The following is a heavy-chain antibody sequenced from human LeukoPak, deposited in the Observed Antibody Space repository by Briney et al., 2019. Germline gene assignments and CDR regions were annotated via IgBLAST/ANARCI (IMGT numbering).Heavy chain of an antibody. CDR3: AKDPLEQLSTIYFQN. Sequence: PGGSLRLSCAASGFTFSSYGMHWVRQAPGKGLEWVAVIWYDGSNKYYADSVKGRFTISRDNSQNTLYLQMNSLRAEDTAVYYCAKDPLEQLSTIYFQNWGQGTLVTVSS. V-gene: IGHV3-33*06. CDR2: IWYDGSNK. D-gene: IGHD6-6*01. CDR1: GFTFSSYG. J-gene: IGHJ1*01.